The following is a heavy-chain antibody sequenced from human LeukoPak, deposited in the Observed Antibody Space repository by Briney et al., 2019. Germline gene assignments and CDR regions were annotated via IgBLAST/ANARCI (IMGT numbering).Heavy chain of an antibody. J-gene: IGHJ4*02. CDR1: GLTFSSYG. CDR3: ARDKRMVDY. V-gene: IGHV3-33*01. CDR2: IWYDGSNK. Sequence: GRSLRLSCVASGLTFSSYGMHWVRQAPGRGREGGAVIWYDGSNKYYADSVKGRFTISRANSKTTLYLQLNSLRAEDTAVYYCARDKRMVDYWGQGTLVTVSS. D-gene: IGHD3-10*01.